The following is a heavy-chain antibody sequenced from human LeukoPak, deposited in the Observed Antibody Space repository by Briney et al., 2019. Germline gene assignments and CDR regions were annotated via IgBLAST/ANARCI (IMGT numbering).Heavy chain of an antibody. Sequence: GGSLRLSCAASGFTFSNYAMSWVRQAPEKGLEWVSAISGSVGTTYYADSVKGRFTISRDNSKNTLSLQMNSLRAEDTAVYYCATHHSTKGFDYWGQGTLVTVSS. J-gene: IGHJ4*02. D-gene: IGHD2-15*01. CDR2: ISGSVGTT. CDR3: ATHHSTKGFDY. CDR1: GFTFSNYA. V-gene: IGHV3-23*01.